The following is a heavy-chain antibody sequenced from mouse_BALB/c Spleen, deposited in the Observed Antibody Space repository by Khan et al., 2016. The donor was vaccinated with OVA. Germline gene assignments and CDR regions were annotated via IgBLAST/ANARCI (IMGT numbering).Heavy chain of an antibody. CDR2: IWAGGST. D-gene: IGHD2-1*01. CDR3: ARNYGNYVEYFDV. V-gene: IGHV2-9*02. CDR1: GFSLTSYG. J-gene: IGHJ1*01. Sequence: QVQLKESGPGLVAPSQSLSITCTVSGFSLTSYGVHWVRQPPGKGLEWLGIIWAGGSTNYNSALMSRLRISKDNSKSQVFLKMNSLQTVDTAMYYCARNYGNYVEYFDVWGAGTTVTVSS.